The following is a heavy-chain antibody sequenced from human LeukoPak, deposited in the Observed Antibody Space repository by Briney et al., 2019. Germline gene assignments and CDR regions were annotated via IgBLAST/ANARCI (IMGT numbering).Heavy chain of an antibody. CDR2: INPNSGGT. Sequence: ASVEVSCKASGYSFTSFAISWVRQAPGQGLEWMGWINPNSGGTNYAQKFQGRVTMTRDTSISTAYMELSRLRSDDTAVYYCARDFRAAMVSDWFDPWGQGTLVTVSS. V-gene: IGHV1-2*02. D-gene: IGHD5-18*01. CDR3: ARDFRAAMVSDWFDP. CDR1: GYSFTSFA. J-gene: IGHJ5*02.